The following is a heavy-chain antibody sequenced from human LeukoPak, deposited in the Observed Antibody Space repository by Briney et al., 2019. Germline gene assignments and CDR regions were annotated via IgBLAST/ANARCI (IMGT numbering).Heavy chain of an antibody. Sequence: PSETLSPTCAVYGGSFSGYYWSWIRQPPGKGLEWIGEINHSGSTNYNPSLKSRVTISVDTSKNQFSLKLSSVTAADTAVYYCARGGYCSSTRCYGGAFDIWGQGTMVTVSS. D-gene: IGHD2-2*01. CDR2: INHSGST. CDR3: ARGGYCSSTRCYGGAFDI. V-gene: IGHV4-34*01. J-gene: IGHJ3*02. CDR1: GGSFSGYY.